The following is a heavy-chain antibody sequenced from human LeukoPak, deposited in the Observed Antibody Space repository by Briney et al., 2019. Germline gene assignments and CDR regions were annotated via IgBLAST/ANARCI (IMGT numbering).Heavy chain of an antibody. D-gene: IGHD3-3*01. CDR2: INHSGST. CDR1: GGSFSGYY. Sequence: SETLSLTCAVYGGSFSGYYWSWIRQPPGKGLEWIGEINHSGSTNYNPSLKSRVTISVDTSKNQFSLKLSSVTAADTAVYYCARGVLRFFGVWGQGTTVTVSS. V-gene: IGHV4-34*01. J-gene: IGHJ6*02. CDR3: ARGVLRFFGV.